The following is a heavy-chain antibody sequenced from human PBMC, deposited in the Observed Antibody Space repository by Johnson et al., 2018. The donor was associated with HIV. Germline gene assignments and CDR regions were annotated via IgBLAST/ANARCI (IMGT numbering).Heavy chain of an antibody. J-gene: IGHJ3*02. CDR2: INWNPGRT. Sequence: VQLVESGGGVVRPGGSLRLSCAASGLTFDDYGMSWVRQAPGKGLEWVAGINWNPGRTGYADSVTGRFPISRDNAKNSLYLQMHSRRAEDTALYYCAREGMGGDIVVVPAARGAFDIWGQGTMVTVSS. V-gene: IGHV3-20*04. CDR3: AREGMGGDIVVVPAARGAFDI. D-gene: IGHD2-2*01. CDR1: GLTFDDYG.